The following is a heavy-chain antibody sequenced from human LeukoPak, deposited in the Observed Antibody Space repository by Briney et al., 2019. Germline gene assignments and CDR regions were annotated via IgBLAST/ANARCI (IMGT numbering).Heavy chain of an antibody. V-gene: IGHV1-46*01. Sequence: GASVKVSCKASGYTFTTYYMHWVRQAPGQGLEWMGIINPSGGSTTYAQKFQGRVTMTRDTSTSTVHMDLSSLRSEDTAVYYCARQKVEWELLPWSAFDIWGQGTMVTVSS. CDR1: GYTFTTYY. CDR3: ARQKVEWELLPWSAFDI. D-gene: IGHD1-26*01. CDR2: INPSGGST. J-gene: IGHJ3*02.